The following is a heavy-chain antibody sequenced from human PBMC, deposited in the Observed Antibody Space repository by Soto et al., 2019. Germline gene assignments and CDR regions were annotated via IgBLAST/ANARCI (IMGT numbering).Heavy chain of an antibody. D-gene: IGHD3-22*01. Sequence: QVQLVESGGGVVQPGRSLRLSCAASGFIFSTYAMQWVRQAPGKGLEWVTFISYDGRNKYYADSVKDRFTISRDNSKNTLYLLMNSLRTEDTAVYYCAREYDSSGYGYDAFDIWGQATMVTVSS. V-gene: IGHV3-30*04. J-gene: IGHJ3*02. CDR2: ISYDGRNK. CDR1: GFIFSTYA. CDR3: AREYDSSGYGYDAFDI.